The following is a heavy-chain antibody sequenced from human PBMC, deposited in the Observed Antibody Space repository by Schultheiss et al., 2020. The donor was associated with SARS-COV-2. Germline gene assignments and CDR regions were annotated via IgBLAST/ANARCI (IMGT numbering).Heavy chain of an antibody. D-gene: IGHD6-13*01. Sequence: GGSLRLSCAASGFRFSDYAMHWVRQAPGKGLEWVALISYDGGHEDYADSVKGRFTISRDNSKNTLYLQMNSLRAEDTAVYYCAMMQQLVHDYWGQGTLVTVSS. CDR2: ISYDGGHE. CDR3: AMMQQLVHDY. V-gene: IGHV3-30*04. J-gene: IGHJ4*02. CDR1: GFRFSDYA.